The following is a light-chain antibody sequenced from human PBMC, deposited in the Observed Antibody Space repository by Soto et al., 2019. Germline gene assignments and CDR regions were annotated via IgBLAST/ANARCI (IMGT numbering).Light chain of an antibody. CDR3: QQYNSHWT. CDR2: DAS. V-gene: IGKV1-12*01. CDR1: QDIGSW. Sequence: IQMTQSPSSVSASVGDRVTITCRASQDIGSWLAWYQQKPGKAPNLLIYDASSLQSGVPSRFSGIGSGTEFTLTISSLQPDDFATYYCQQYNSHWTFGQGTKVDIK. J-gene: IGKJ1*01.